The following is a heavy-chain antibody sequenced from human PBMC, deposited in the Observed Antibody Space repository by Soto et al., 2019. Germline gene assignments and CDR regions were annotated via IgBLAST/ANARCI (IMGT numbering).Heavy chain of an antibody. CDR2: IQSGGTT. CDR3: TRDDVHFNGDRYYGVPMDV. D-gene: IGHD2-8*01. CDR1: GFSVSSKY. V-gene: IGHV3-66*01. J-gene: IGHJ6*04. Sequence: EVQLVESGGDLVQPGGSLRLSCAASGFSVSSKYMSWARQAPGKGLEWVSLIQSGGTTYYAGSVKGRFTISRDYSENTLFLQMNSLRVEDTAVYYCTRDDVHFNGDRYYGVPMDVWGKGTRVTVSA.